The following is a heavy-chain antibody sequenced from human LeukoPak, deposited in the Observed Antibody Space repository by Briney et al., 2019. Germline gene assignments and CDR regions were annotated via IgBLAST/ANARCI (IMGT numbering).Heavy chain of an antibody. J-gene: IGHJ1*01. CDR3: ARELGSYYDSSGYEYFQH. D-gene: IGHD3-22*01. V-gene: IGHV1-2*06. CDR1: GYTFTGYY. Sequence: ASVKVSCKASGYTFTGYYMHWVRQAPGQGLEWMGRINPNSGGTNYAQKFQGRVTMTRGTSISTAYMELSRLRSDDTAVYYCARELGSYYDSSGYEYFQHWGQGTLVTVSS. CDR2: INPNSGGT.